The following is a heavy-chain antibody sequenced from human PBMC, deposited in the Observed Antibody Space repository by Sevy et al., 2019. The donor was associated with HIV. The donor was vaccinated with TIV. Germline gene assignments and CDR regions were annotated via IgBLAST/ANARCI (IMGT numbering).Heavy chain of an antibody. Sequence: GESLKISCAVSGLTFTYAWMSWVRQAPGKGLEWVGRIKSKLDGGTTDYGAPVKGRFTISRDDSKNTLYLQMNSLKTEDTAVYYCATDPIIVLMVTDGMDVWGQGTTVTVSS. CDR3: ATDPIIVLMVTDGMDV. V-gene: IGHV3-15*01. J-gene: IGHJ6*02. CDR1: GLTFTYAW. D-gene: IGHD2-8*01. CDR2: IKSKLDGGTT.